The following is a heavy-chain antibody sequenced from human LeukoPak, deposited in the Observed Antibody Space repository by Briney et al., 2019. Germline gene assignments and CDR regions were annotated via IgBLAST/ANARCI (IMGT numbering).Heavy chain of an antibody. CDR3: ARGQAAAGYYYFDY. CDR1: GGSFSGYY. V-gene: IGHV4-34*01. J-gene: IGHJ4*02. CDR2: INHSGST. D-gene: IGHD6-13*01. Sequence: SETLSLTCAVYGGSFSGYYWSWIRQPPGKGLEWIGEINHSGSTNYNPSLKSRVTISVDTSKNQSSLKLSSVTAADTAVYYCARGQAAAGYYYFDYWGQGTLVTVSS.